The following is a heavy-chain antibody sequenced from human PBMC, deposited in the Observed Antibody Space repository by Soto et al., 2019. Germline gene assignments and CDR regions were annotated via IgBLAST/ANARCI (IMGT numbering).Heavy chain of an antibody. CDR2: VYSSGGT. V-gene: IGHV4-4*07. J-gene: IGHJ5*02. Sequence: QVHLQQSGPGLVNPSETLSLTCTVSGGSMSSYYWTWIRQPAGKGLEWIGRVYSSGGTHYNPSLMSRVTISLDTSKNHLSLRLLSVTDADTAVYYCARGQRFSDWFDPWGQGTLVTVSS. D-gene: IGHD3-3*01. CDR1: GGSMSSYY. CDR3: ARGQRFSDWFDP.